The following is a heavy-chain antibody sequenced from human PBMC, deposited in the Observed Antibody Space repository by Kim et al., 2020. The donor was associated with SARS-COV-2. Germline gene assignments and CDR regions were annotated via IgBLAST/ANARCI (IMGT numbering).Heavy chain of an antibody. Sequence: SVKGRFTISRDNSKNTLYLQMNSLRAEDTAVYYCARDTGYCSSTSCSSVYWGQGTLVTVSS. J-gene: IGHJ4*02. V-gene: IGHV3-30*01. D-gene: IGHD2-2*01. CDR3: ARDTGYCSSTSCSSVY.